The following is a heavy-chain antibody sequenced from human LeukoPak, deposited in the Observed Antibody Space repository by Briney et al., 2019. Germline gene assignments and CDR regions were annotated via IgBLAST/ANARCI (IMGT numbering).Heavy chain of an antibody. V-gene: IGHV1-46*01. CDR3: ARDISSGYYYSH. CDR2: INPSGGST. D-gene: IGHD3-22*01. J-gene: IGHJ4*02. CDR1: GYTFSSYY. Sequence: GASVKVSCKASGYTFSSYYMHWVRQAPGQGLEWMGIINPSGGSTRCAQKFQGRVIMTRDTSTSTVYMEVSSLRSEDTAVYYCARDISSGYYYSHWGQGTLVIVSS.